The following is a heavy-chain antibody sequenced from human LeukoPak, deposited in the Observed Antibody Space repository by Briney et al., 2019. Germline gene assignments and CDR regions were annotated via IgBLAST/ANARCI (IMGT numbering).Heavy chain of an antibody. J-gene: IGHJ4*02. V-gene: IGHV3-23*01. Sequence: PGRYLRLSCAASGFTSSSYAMHWVRQAPGKGLEWVSAISGSGGSTYYADSVKGRFTISRDNSKNTLYLQMNSLRAEDTAVYYCARDSSGWSDYWGQGTLVTVSS. D-gene: IGHD6-19*01. CDR2: ISGSGGST. CDR3: ARDSSGWSDY. CDR1: GFTSSSYA.